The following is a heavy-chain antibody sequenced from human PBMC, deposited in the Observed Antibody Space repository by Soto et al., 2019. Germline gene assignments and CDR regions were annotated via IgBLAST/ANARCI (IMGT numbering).Heavy chain of an antibody. CDR3: ARTHWVSGTEY. D-gene: IGHD7-27*01. CDR2: VYNSGNT. J-gene: IGHJ4*02. V-gene: IGHV4-4*07. Sequence: QVQLQESCPGLVKPSETLSLTCTVSGGSMTGYFWTWIRQSAGKGLEWIGHVYNSGNTDYNPSLASRITMAVDTSKREFSLKVKSVTAADTAVYYCARTHWVSGTEYWGQGTLVTVSS. CDR1: GGSMTGYF.